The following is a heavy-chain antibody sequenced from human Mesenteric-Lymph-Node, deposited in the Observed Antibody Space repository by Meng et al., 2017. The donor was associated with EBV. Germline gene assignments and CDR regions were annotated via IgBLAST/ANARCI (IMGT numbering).Heavy chain of an antibody. Sequence: VQLPESGPGTGNPSVTLSPTCTVSGGSVRSGSYYWGWIRQPPGKGLEWIGYIYYSGSANYNPSLKSRVTISVDTSKNHFSLKLSSVTAADTAVYYCGRGRTYWYFDLWGRGTLVTVSS. CDR3: GRGRTYWYFDL. CDR1: GGSVRSGSYY. V-gene: IGHV4-61*01. J-gene: IGHJ2*01. CDR2: IYYSGSA.